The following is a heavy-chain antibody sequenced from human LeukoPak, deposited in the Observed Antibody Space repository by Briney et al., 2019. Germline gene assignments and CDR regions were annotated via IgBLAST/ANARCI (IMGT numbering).Heavy chain of an antibody. D-gene: IGHD6-19*01. CDR1: GFTFSSYA. V-gene: IGHV3-23*01. J-gene: IGHJ4*02. CDR2: ISGSGGTT. Sequence: RGSLRLASAASGFTFSSYAMNWVSQAPGKGLGWVSAISGSGGTTNYANSVKGRFTISRDNSKNMLYVQMNSLRAEDTAVYYCAGRREYASGPTTDWGQGTLVTVSS. CDR3: AGRREYASGPTTD.